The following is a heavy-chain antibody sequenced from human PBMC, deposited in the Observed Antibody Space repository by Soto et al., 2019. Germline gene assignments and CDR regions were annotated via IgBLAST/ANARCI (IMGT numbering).Heavy chain of an antibody. CDR2: ISRSSDSI. D-gene: IGHD4-17*01. V-gene: IGHV3-21*01. J-gene: IGHJ4*02. Sequence: VQLVQSGGGLVKPGGSLRLSCAASGYTFSNYDMNWVRQAPGKGLEWVSSISRSSDSINYADSVKVRFTSSRDNAKNSLYLQMNRLAAEDTAVYWCGRSSDGAVDYWGQGALVTVSS. CDR1: GYTFSNYD. CDR3: GRSSDGAVDY.